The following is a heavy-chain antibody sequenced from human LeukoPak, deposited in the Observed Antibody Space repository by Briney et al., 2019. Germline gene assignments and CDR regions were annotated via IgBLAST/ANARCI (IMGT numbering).Heavy chain of an antibody. CDR1: GFTFSSYG. CDR2: ISYDGSNK. CDR3: AKDGGIAVAGHAEYFQH. J-gene: IGHJ1*01. D-gene: IGHD6-19*01. Sequence: PGGSLRLSCAASGFTFSSYGMHWVRQAPGKGLEWVAVISYDGSNKYYADSVKGRFTISRDNSKNTLYLQMNSLRAEDTAVYYCAKDGGIAVAGHAEYFQHWGQGTLVTVSS. V-gene: IGHV3-30*18.